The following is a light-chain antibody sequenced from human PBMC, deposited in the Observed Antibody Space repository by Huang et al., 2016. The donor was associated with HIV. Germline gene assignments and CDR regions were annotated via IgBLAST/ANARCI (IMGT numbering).Light chain of an antibody. CDR1: QGVGNW. Sequence: DIQMTQSPSTLSASVGDRVTITCRASQGVGNWRAWYQQKPGQAPKLLIYTASTLQNGVPSRFSGSGSETEFTLTINSLQPDDFATYYCQQYNRFYTFGQGTRLDIK. J-gene: IGKJ2*01. CDR2: TAS. CDR3: QQYNRFYT. V-gene: IGKV1-5*03.